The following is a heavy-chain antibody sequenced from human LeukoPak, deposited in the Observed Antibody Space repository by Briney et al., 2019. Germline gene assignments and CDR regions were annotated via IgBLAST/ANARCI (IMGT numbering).Heavy chain of an antibody. J-gene: IGHJ4*02. CDR3: ARHGSTDYFDY. Sequence: PSETLSLTCTVSDGSISSSSYYWGWIRQPPGTGLDWIGSINYSGSTYYNPSLKSRVTISVDTSRNQFSLRLSSVTAADTAVYYCARHGSTDYFDYWGQGTLVTVSS. V-gene: IGHV4-39*01. D-gene: IGHD2-2*03. CDR2: INYSGST. CDR1: DGSISSSSYY.